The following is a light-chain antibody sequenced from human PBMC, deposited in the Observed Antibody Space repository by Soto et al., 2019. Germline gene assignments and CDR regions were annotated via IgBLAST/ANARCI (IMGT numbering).Light chain of an antibody. J-gene: IGLJ3*02. CDR1: SSDVGGYAY. V-gene: IGLV2-14*01. Sequence: QSVLTRPASVSGSPGQSITISCTGTSSDVGGYAYVSWYQQYPGKAPKLVISEVSNRPSGVSHRFSGSRSGNTASLTISGLQAEDEADYYCSSYTSSTTPVFGGGTKVTVL. CDR2: EVS. CDR3: SSYTSSTTPV.